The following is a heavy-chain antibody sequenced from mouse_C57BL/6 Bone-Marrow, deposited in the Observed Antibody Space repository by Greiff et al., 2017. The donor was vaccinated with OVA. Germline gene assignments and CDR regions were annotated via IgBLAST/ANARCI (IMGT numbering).Heavy chain of an antibody. CDR3: ARHEDGYYASYFDY. V-gene: IGHV1-82*01. D-gene: IGHD2-3*01. J-gene: IGHJ2*01. CDR2: IYPGDGDT. CDR1: GYAFSSSW. Sequence: VKLVESGPELVKPGASVKISCKASGYAFSSSWMNWVKQRPGKGLEWIGRIYPGDGDTNYNGKLKGKATLTADKSSSTAYMQLSSLTSEYSAVYFCARHEDGYYASYFDYWGQGTTLTVSS.